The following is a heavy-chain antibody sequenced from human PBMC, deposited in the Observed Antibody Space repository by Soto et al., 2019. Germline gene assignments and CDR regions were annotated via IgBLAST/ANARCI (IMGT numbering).Heavy chain of an antibody. CDR2: INPYNGGA. CDR1: GYIFNDYY. Sequence: SVKVSCKASGYIFNDYYIHWVRQAPGQGLEWMGWINPYNGGANFAQEFQGRVTMTRDTSLSIVYMEVTRLTYDETDVYYCARDNYNYSGIAIWGQGTTDTVS. J-gene: IGHJ6*02. CDR3: ARDNYNYSGIAI. V-gene: IGHV1-2*02.